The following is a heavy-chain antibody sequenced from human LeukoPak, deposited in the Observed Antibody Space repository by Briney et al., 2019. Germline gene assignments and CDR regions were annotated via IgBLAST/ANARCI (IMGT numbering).Heavy chain of an antibody. CDR2: IYYSGST. Sequence: PSETLSLTCTVSGGSISSYYWSWLRQPPGKGLEWIGYIYYSGSTNYNPSLKSRVTISVDTSKNQFSLKLSSVTAAETTVYYCARERSFGVVIISDDAFDIWGQGTMVTVSS. CDR3: ARERSFGVVIISDDAFDI. CDR1: GGSISSYY. V-gene: IGHV4-59*01. J-gene: IGHJ3*02. D-gene: IGHD3-3*01.